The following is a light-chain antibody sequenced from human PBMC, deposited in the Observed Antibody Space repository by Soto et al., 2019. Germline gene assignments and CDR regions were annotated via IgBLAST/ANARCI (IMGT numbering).Light chain of an antibody. Sequence: EIVLTQSPDTLSLSPGERATLSCRASQSVSRYLVWYQQKPGQAPGLLIYDASNRAPGIPARFSGSGSGTDFTLTISSLEPEDFAVYYCQQRLSWPPLTFGGGTKVEIK. J-gene: IGKJ4*01. CDR2: DAS. CDR3: QQRLSWPPLT. CDR1: QSVSRY. V-gene: IGKV3-11*01.